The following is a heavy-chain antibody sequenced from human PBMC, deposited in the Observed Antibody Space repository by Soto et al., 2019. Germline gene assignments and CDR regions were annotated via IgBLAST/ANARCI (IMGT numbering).Heavy chain of an antibody. CDR2: LNGGTGQT. D-gene: IGHD1-1*01. CDR1: GYTFSTYG. Sequence: ASVKVSCKASGYTFSTYGMHWVRQAPGQSLEWMGWLNGGTGQTRYSQRFQDRVIITRDTSASTGYMELSSLRSEDTAVYYCARWKGMEENYFYYGLDIWGQGTTVTVSS. CDR3: ARWKGMEENYFYYGLDI. V-gene: IGHV1-3*01. J-gene: IGHJ6*02.